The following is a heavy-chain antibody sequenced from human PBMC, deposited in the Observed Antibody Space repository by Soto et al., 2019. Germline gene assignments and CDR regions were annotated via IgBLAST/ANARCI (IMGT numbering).Heavy chain of an antibody. V-gene: IGHV1-18*01. D-gene: IGHD3-22*01. CDR3: ARHDSSGYYYYFDY. Sequence: ASVKVSCKASGYTFTSYGISWVRQAPGQGLEWMGWISAYNGNTNYAQKLQGRVTMTTDTSTSTAYMELRSPRSDDTAVYYCARHDSSGYYYYFDYWGQGTLVTVSS. CDR2: ISAYNGNT. CDR1: GYTFTSYG. J-gene: IGHJ4*02.